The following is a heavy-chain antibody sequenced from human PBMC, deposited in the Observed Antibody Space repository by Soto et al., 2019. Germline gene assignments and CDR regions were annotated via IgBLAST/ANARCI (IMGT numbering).Heavy chain of an antibody. CDR3: ARIAARPGFYYGMDV. Sequence: QVQLVESGGGVVQPGRSLRLSCAASGFTFSSYAMHWVRQAPGKGLEWVAVISYDGSNKYYADSVKGRFTISRDNSKNTRYLQMNSLRAEDTAVYYCARIAARPGFYYGMDVWGQGTTVTVSS. CDR1: GFTFSSYA. J-gene: IGHJ6*02. CDR2: ISYDGSNK. V-gene: IGHV3-30*14. D-gene: IGHD6-6*01.